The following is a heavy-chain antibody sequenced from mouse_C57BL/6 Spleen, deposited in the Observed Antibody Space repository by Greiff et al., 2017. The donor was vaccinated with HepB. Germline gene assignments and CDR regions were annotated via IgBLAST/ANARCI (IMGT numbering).Heavy chain of an antibody. CDR1: GYAFTNYL. V-gene: IGHV1-54*01. CDR2: INPGSGGT. Sequence: VQLVESGAELVRPGTSVKVSCKASGYAFTNYLIEWVKQRPGQGLEWIGVINPGSGGTNYNEKFKGKATLTADKSSSTAYMQLSSLTSEDSAVYFCARNYYDYDLYYAMDYWGQGTSVTVSS. CDR3: ARNYYDYDLYYAMDY. D-gene: IGHD2-4*01. J-gene: IGHJ4*01.